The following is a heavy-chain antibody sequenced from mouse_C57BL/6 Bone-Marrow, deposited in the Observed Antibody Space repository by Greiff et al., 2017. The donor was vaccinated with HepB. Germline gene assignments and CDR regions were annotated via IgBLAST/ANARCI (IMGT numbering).Heavy chain of an antibody. J-gene: IGHJ2*01. CDR2: IYPRSGNT. CDR3: ARRGLRRGGY. D-gene: IGHD2-4*01. CDR1: GYTFTSYG. Sequence: LQESGAELARPGASVKLSCKASGYTFTSYGISWVKQRTGQGLEWIGEIYPRSGNTYYNEKFKGKATLTADKSSSTAYMELRSLTSEDSAVYFCARRGLRRGGYWGQGTTLTVSS. V-gene: IGHV1-81*01.